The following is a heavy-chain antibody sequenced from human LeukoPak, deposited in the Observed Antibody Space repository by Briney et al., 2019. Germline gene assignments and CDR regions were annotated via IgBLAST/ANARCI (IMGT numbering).Heavy chain of an antibody. J-gene: IGHJ4*02. CDR2: IYYSGSS. CDR3: ARHGRHYSDSSACPTDIDY. CDR1: GGSISTYF. V-gene: IGHV4-59*01. D-gene: IGHD3-22*01. Sequence: PSETLSLTCTVSGGSISTYFWSWIRQPPGKGLEWIGYIYYSGSSNYNPSLKSRVTISVDTSKNQFSLKLSSVTAADTAVYYCARHGRHYSDSSACPTDIDYWGQGTLVTVSS.